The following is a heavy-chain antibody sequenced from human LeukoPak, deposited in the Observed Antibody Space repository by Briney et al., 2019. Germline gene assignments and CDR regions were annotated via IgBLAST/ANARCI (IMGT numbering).Heavy chain of an antibody. CDR1: GFTFSDHY. CDR3: ARWDSGSCSH. V-gene: IGHV3-72*01. CDR2: RINKAKNYII. D-gene: IGHD1-26*01. Sequence: GGSLRLSCAPPGFTFSDHYMDWVRQAPGMGLEWVCRRINKAKNYIIEYAASVKGRFTISSDDSKNSLYLQMHSLNTEDTAVYYCARWDSGSCSHWGQGTLVTVS. J-gene: IGHJ4*02.